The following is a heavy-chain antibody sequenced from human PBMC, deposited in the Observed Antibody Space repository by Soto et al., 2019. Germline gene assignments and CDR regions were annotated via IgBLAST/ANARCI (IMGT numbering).Heavy chain of an antibody. V-gene: IGHV4-34*01. D-gene: IGHD3-3*01. CDR3: ARRERFLESYMDG. J-gene: IGHJ6*03. Sequence: SETLSLTCAVYGGSFSGYYWSWIRQPPGKGLEWIGEINHSGSTNYNPSLKSRVTISVDTSKNQFSLKLSSVTAADTAVYYCARRERFLESYMDGWGKGTTVTVSS. CDR2: INHSGST. CDR1: GGSFSGYY.